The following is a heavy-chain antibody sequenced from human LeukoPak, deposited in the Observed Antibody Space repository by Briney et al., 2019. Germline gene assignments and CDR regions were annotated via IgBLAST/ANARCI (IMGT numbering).Heavy chain of an antibody. V-gene: IGHV3-30*02. CDR2: IRYDGSNK. D-gene: IGHD3-9*01. CDR3: ARSAGRGYDILTGFLIDY. J-gene: IGHJ4*02. CDR1: GFTFSSYG. Sequence: GGSLRLSCAASGFTFSSYGMHWVRQAPGKGLEWVAFIRYDGSNKYYADSVKGRFTISRDNSKNTLYLQMNSLRAEDTAVYYCARSAGRGYDILTGFLIDYWGQGTLVTVSS.